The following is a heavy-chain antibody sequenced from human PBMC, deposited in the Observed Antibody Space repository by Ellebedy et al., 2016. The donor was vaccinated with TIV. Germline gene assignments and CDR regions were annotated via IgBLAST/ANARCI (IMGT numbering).Heavy chain of an antibody. Sequence: GESLKISCAASGFSFSRYWMSWVRQAPGKGLEWVAVISYDGSNKYYADSVKGRFTISRDNSKNTLYLQVNSLRAEDTAVYYCARGQWLPDLDYWGQGTLVTVSS. CDR2: ISYDGSNK. CDR1: GFSFSRYW. J-gene: IGHJ4*02. CDR3: ARGQWLPDLDY. D-gene: IGHD6-19*01. V-gene: IGHV3-30-3*01.